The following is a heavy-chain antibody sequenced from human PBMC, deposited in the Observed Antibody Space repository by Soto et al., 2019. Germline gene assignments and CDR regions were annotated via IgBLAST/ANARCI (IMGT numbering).Heavy chain of an antibody. Sequence: EVQLVESGGGLVQPGGSLRLSCAASGFTFSSHWMHWVRQAPGKGLVWVSRINGDGSSTTYADSVKGRFTTSRDDAQSSRYLQMYSLRAEDTAVYYGARGLEEWGKPTVIWGQWTLVTVSS. D-gene: IGHD3-16*01. CDR1: GFTFSSHW. J-gene: IGHJ3*02. CDR2: INGDGSST. V-gene: IGHV3-74*01. CDR3: ARGLEEWGKPTVI.